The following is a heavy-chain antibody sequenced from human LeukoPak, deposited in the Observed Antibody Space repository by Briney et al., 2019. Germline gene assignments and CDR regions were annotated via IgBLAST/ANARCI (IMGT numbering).Heavy chain of an antibody. CDR1: GGSISIYD. CDR2: IYTSGST. V-gene: IGHV4-4*07. D-gene: IGHD6-25*01. CDR3: ARSAAYPFPLDY. Sequence: SETLSLTCAVSGGSISIYDGTWIRQPAGKGLEWIGRIYTSGSTNYNPSLKDRVTMSLDTSKNQFSLKLSSVTAADTAVYYCARSAAYPFPLDYWGQGTLVTVSS. J-gene: IGHJ4*02.